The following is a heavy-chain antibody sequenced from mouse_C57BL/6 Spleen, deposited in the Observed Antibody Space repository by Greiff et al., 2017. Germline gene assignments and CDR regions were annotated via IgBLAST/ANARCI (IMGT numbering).Heavy chain of an antibody. D-gene: IGHD2-3*01. J-gene: IGHJ2*01. Sequence: DVKLVESGGDLVKPGGSLKLSCAASGFTFSSYGMSWVRQTPDKRLEWVATISSGGSYTYYPDSVKGRFTISRDNAKNTLYLQMSSLKSEDTAMYYCARSFDGYYVPYFDYWGQGTTLTVSS. V-gene: IGHV5-6*02. CDR1: GFTFSSYG. CDR3: ARSFDGYYVPYFDY. CDR2: ISSGGSYT.